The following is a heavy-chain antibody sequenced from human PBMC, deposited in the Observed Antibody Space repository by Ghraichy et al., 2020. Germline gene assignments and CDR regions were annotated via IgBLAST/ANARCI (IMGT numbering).Heavy chain of an antibody. Sequence: GGSLRLSCAASGFTFSSYEMNWVRQAPGKGLEWVSYISSSGSTIYYADSVKGRFTISRDNAKNSLYLQMNSLRAEDTAVYYCARDKIGYCTNGVCPALFDPWGQGTLVTVSS. D-gene: IGHD2-8*01. CDR3: ARDKIGYCTNGVCPALFDP. CDR1: GFTFSSYE. CDR2: ISSSGSTI. J-gene: IGHJ5*02. V-gene: IGHV3-48*03.